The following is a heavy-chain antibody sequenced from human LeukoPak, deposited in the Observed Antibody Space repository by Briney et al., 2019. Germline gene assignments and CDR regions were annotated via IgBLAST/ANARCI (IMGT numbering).Heavy chain of an antibody. CDR2: INPSGGST. V-gene: IGHV1-46*01. Sequence: ASVKVSCKASGYTFTSYFMHWVRQAPGQGLEWMGIINPSGGSTGYAQKFQDRVIMIRDTSTSTVYMELSSLRSEDMAVYYCARRYCSSTSCHNNWFDPWGQGTLVTVSS. CDR1: GYTFTSYF. CDR3: ARRYCSSTSCHNNWFDP. J-gene: IGHJ5*02. D-gene: IGHD2-2*02.